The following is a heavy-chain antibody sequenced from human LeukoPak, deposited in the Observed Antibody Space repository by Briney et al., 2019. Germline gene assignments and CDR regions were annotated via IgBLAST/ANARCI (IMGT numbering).Heavy chain of an antibody. V-gene: IGHV3-74*01. D-gene: IGHD1-14*01. J-gene: IGHJ4*02. CDR1: GLTFSSHW. Sequence: GGSLRLSCAASGLTFSSHWMHWVRQAPGKGLVWVSRITNDGSSTTYADSVKGRFTISRDNAKNMLYLQVNSLRAEDTAAYYCVTQQGGNPAYWGQGTLVTVSS. CDR3: VTQQGGNPAY. CDR2: ITNDGSST.